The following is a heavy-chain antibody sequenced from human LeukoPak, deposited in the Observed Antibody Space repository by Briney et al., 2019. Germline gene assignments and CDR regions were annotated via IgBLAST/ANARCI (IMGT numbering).Heavy chain of an antibody. CDR1: GYTFTGYY. D-gene: IGHD6-19*01. CDR3: ARAGFSGWPPQPPDY. V-gene: IGHV1-2*02. J-gene: IGHJ4*02. CDR2: INPSSGGT. Sequence: ASVKVSCKASGYTFTGYYMHWVRQAPGQGLEWMGWINPSSGGTNYAQKFQGRVTMTRDTSISTAYMELSRLRSDDTAVYYCARAGFSGWPPQPPDYWGQGTLVTVSS.